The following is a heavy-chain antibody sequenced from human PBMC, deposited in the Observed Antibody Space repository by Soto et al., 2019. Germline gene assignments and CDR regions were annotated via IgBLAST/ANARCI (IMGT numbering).Heavy chain of an antibody. CDR1: GFTFSNYW. V-gene: IGHV3-7*03. Sequence: GGSLRLSCEASGFTFSNYWMSWVRQAPGKGLEWVANIKQDGSEKYYVDAVKGRFTISRDNAKNSLFLQMSSLRAEDTAVYYCASTIEVPTVLPSAKSPHIWRGGMVGFYYYGMDVWGQGTTVTVSS. D-gene: IGHD2-2*01. CDR2: IKQDGSEK. J-gene: IGHJ6*02. CDR3: ASTIEVPTVLPSAKSPHIWRGGMVGFYYYGMDV.